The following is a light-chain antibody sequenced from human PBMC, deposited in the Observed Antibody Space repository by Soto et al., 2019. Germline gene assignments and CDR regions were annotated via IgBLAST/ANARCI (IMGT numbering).Light chain of an antibody. CDR1: RSVSGN. V-gene: IGKV3-11*01. Sequence: EIVLTQSPVTLSLSPGERATLSFRASRSVSGNFLAWYQLKPGQAPRLLIFDASNRATGIPARFSGSGSGTDFTLTISSLEPEDFAVYYCQHRSIWPVSFGQGTRLEIK. CDR2: DAS. J-gene: IGKJ5*01. CDR3: QHRSIWPVS.